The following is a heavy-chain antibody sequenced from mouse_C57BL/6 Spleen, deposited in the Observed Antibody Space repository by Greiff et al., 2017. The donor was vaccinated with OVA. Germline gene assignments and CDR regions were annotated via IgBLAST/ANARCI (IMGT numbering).Heavy chain of an antibody. V-gene: IGHV1-82*01. Sequence: VQLVESGPELVKPGASVKISCKASGYAFSSSWMNWVKQRPGKGLEWIGRIYPGDGDTNYNGKFKGKATLTADKSSSTAYMQLSSLTSEDSAVYFCARRRDYDALFDYWGQGTTLTVSS. CDR1: GYAFSSSW. J-gene: IGHJ2*01. CDR2: IYPGDGDT. D-gene: IGHD2-4*01. CDR3: ARRRDYDALFDY.